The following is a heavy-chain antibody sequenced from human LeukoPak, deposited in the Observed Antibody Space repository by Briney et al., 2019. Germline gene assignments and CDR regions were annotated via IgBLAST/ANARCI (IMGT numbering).Heavy chain of an antibody. CDR2: FDPEDGET. CDR3: ATIRGSSWLPNAFDI. CDR1: GYTLTELS. J-gene: IGHJ3*02. D-gene: IGHD6-13*01. V-gene: IGHV1-24*01. Sequence: ASVRVSCKVSGYTLTELSMHWVRQAPGKGLEWMGGFDPEDGETIYAQKFQGRVTMTEDTSTDTAYMELSSLRSEDTAVYYCATIRGSSWLPNAFDIWGQGTMVTVSS.